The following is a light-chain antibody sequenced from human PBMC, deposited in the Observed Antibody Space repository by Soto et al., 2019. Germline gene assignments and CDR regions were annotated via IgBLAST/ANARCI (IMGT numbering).Light chain of an antibody. V-gene: IGLV2-8*01. J-gene: IGLJ1*01. CDR1: TNDVEFYSL. CDR2: EVT. Sequence: QSALTQPASVSGSPGQSISISCTGTTNDVEFYSLVSWFQQHPGKAPKLIIYEVTKRPSGVPDRFSGSKSGNTASLTVSGLQTEDEADYYCSSYAGHNNYVFATGTKLTVL. CDR3: SSYAGHNNYV.